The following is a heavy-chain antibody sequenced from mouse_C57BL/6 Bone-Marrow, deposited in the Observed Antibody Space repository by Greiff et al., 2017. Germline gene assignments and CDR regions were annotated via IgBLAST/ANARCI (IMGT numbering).Heavy chain of an antibody. V-gene: IGHV6-3*01. CDR3: TGEGY. CDR2: IRLKSDNYAT. Sequence: EVQLQQSGGGLVQPGGSMKLSCVASGFTFSNYWMNWVRQSPEKGLEWVAQIRLKSDNYATHYAASVKGRFTISRDDSTSRVYLQMLNLRAEDTEICYCTGEGYWGQGTTLTVSA. CDR1: GFTFSNYW. J-gene: IGHJ2*01.